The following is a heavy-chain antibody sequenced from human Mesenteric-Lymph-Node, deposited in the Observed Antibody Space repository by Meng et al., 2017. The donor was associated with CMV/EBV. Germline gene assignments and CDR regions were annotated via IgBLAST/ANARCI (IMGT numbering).Heavy chain of an antibody. CDR3: ASPFSIFGVARDI. Sequence: SETLSLTCTVSGGSISSSSYYWGWIRQPPEKGLEWIGEINHSGSTNYNPSLKSRVTISVDTSKNQFSLKLSSVTAADTAVYYCASPFSIFGVARDIWGQGTMVTVSS. CDR2: INHSGST. D-gene: IGHD3-3*01. J-gene: IGHJ3*02. V-gene: IGHV4-39*07. CDR1: GGSISSSSYY.